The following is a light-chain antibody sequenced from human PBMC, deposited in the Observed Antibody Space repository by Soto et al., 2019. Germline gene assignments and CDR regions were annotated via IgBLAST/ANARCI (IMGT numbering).Light chain of an antibody. CDR3: GAWDSSLSVRL. Sequence: QSVLTQPPSVSAAPGQKVTISCSGSSSNIGSNYVSWYQQLPGTAPKLLIYDNNKRASGIPDRFSGSKSGTSATLGITGLQTGDEADYYCGAWDSSLSVRLFGGGTQLTVL. J-gene: IGLJ3*02. CDR1: SSNIGSNY. CDR2: DNN. V-gene: IGLV1-51*01.